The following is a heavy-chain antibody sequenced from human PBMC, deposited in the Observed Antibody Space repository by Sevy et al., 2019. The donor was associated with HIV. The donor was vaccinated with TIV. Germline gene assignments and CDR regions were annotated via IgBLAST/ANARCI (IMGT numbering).Heavy chain of an antibody. J-gene: IGHJ6*02. CDR3: AREGIVVVPAAQIYYYGMGV. V-gene: IGHV3-21*01. D-gene: IGHD2-2*01. CDR1: GFTFSSYS. Sequence: GGSLRLSCAASGFTFSSYSMNWVRQAPGKGLEWVSSISSSSSYIYYADSVKGRFTISRDNAKNSLYLQMNSLRAEDTAVYYCAREGIVVVPAAQIYYYGMGVWGQGTTVTVSS. CDR2: ISSSSSYI.